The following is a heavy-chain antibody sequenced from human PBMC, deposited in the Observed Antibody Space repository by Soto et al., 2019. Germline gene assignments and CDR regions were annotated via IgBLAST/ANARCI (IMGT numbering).Heavy chain of an antibody. CDR3: ASRRFDP. J-gene: IGHJ5*02. CDR2: INAGNGNT. CDR1: GYTFTSYA. V-gene: IGHV1-3*01. Sequence: ASMKVSCEASGYTFTSYAMHWVRQAPGQRLEWMGWINAGNGNTKYSQKFQGRVTITRDTSASTAHMELSSLRSEDTAVYYCASRRFDPWGQGTLVTVSS.